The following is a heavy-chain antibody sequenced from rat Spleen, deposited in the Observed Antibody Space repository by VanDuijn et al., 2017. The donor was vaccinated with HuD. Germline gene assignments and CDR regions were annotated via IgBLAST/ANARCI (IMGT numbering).Heavy chain of an antibody. Sequence: EVQLVESGGGLVQPGRSMKLSCAASGFTFSSFPMAWVRQAPTKGLEWVASISYEGSSPYYGDSVKGRFTISRDNAKSTLYLQMNSLRSEDTATYYCARHGVNYGAYNWFAYWGQGTLVTVSS. J-gene: IGHJ3*01. D-gene: IGHD1-11*01. CDR2: ISYEGSSP. CDR3: ARHGVNYGAYNWFAY. V-gene: IGHV5-22*01. CDR1: GFTFSSFP.